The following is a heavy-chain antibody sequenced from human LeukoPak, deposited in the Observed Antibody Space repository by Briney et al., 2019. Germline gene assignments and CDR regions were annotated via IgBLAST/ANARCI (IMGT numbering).Heavy chain of an antibody. CDR3: ARDKISEDYYYYYMDV. Sequence: ASVKVSCKASGYTFTGYYMHWVRQAPGQGLEWMGWINPNSGGTNYAQKFQGRVTMTRDTSISTAYMELSRLRSDDTAVYYCARDKISEDYYYYYMDVWGKGTTVTVSS. CDR2: INPNSGGT. CDR1: GYTFTGYY. D-gene: IGHD2-15*01. J-gene: IGHJ6*03. V-gene: IGHV1-2*02.